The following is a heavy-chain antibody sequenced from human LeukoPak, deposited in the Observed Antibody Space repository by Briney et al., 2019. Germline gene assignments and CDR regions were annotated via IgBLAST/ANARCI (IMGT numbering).Heavy chain of an antibody. CDR2: IYHSGSP. J-gene: IGHJ4*02. D-gene: IGHD3-10*01. Sequence: SETLSLTCTVSGGSISRGAYHWSCIRQPPGRGLEWIGYIYHSGSPYYNPSLKSRVTISVDTSKNQFSLKLSSVTAADTAVYYCARVARGSPALLDYWGQGTLVTVSS. CDR1: GGSISRGAYH. V-gene: IGHV4-30-2*05. CDR3: ARVARGSPALLDY.